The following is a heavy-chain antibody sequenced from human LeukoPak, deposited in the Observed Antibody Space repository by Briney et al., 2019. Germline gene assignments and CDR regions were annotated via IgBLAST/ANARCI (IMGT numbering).Heavy chain of an antibody. CDR2: ISAYNGNT. Sequence: ASVKVSCKASGYTFTSYGISWVRQAPGQGLEWMGWISAYNGNTNYAQKLQGRVTITTDTSTSTAYMDLRSLRSDDTAVYYCARDLLTKEYYFDSSGNPYWGQGTLVTVSS. D-gene: IGHD3-22*01. CDR1: GYTFTSYG. CDR3: ARDLLTKEYYFDSSGNPY. J-gene: IGHJ4*02. V-gene: IGHV1-18*01.